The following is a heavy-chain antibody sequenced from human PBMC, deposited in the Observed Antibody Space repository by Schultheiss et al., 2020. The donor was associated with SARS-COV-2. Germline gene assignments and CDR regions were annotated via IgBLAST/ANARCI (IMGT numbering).Heavy chain of an antibody. D-gene: IGHD2-21*02. V-gene: IGHV5-51*01. CDR3: ARQAHCGGDCYLPFYWYFDL. CDR2: IYPGDSDT. J-gene: IGHJ2*01. CDR1: GYSFTSYW. Sequence: GESLKISCKGSGYSFTSYWIGWVRQMPGKGLEWMGIIYPGDSDTRYSPSFQGQVTISADKSISTAYLQWSSLKASDTAMYYCARQAHCGGDCYLPFYWYFDLWGRGTLVTVSS.